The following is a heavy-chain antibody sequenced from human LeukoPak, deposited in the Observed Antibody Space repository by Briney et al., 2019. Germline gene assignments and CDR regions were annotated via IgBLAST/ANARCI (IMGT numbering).Heavy chain of an antibody. CDR1: GDSISSNY. CDR2: MSTSGGT. V-gene: IGHV4-4*07. Sequence: SETLSLTCTVSGDSISSNYWSWIRQPAGKGLEWIGRMSTSGGTNYNPSLTSRVTISVDKSKNHFSLNLNSVTAADTAVYYCARAPTESHVDCWGQGTLVTVSS. J-gene: IGHJ4*02. D-gene: IGHD1-26*01. CDR3: ARAPTESHVDC.